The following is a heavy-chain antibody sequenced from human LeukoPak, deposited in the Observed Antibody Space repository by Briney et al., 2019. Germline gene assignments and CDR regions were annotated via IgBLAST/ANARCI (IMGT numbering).Heavy chain of an antibody. D-gene: IGHD3-22*01. Sequence: ASVKVSCKASGYTFTSYDIHWVRQATGQGLEWMGWMSTNNDITGYAQKFQGRVTMTRGTSMSTAYMELSSLRSDATAVYYCARPRSAYYDSSGFYIWGQGSLVTVSS. V-gene: IGHV1-8*01. CDR2: MSTNNDIT. J-gene: IGHJ4*02. CDR3: ARPRSAYYDSSGFYI. CDR1: GYTFTSYD.